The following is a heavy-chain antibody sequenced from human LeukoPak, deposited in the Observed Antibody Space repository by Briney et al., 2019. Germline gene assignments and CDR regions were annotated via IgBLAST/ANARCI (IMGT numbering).Heavy chain of an antibody. D-gene: IGHD3-10*01. CDR2: ISSSGSTI. CDR1: GFTFSDYY. Sequence: GGSLRLSCAASGFTFSDYYMSWMRQAPGKGLEWVSYISSSGSTIYYADSVKGRFTISRDNAKNSLYLQMNSLRAEDTAVYYCAREGYYGSGSYYYYYYGMDVWGQGTTVTVSS. J-gene: IGHJ6*02. V-gene: IGHV3-11*01. CDR3: AREGYYGSGSYYYYYYGMDV.